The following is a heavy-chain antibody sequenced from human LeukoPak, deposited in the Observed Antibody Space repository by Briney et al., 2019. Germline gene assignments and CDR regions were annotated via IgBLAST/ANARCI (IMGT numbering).Heavy chain of an antibody. CDR1: GGSISSGSYY. CDR2: IYTSGST. Sequence: SQTLSLTCTVSGGSISSGSYYWSWVRQPAGKGLEWIGRIYTSGSTNYNPSLKSRVTISIDTSKNQFSLRLNSMTAADTAVYYCAIRGVSSNSLFDHWGQGTLVTVSS. CDR3: AIRGVSSNSLFDH. J-gene: IGHJ4*02. D-gene: IGHD6-6*01. V-gene: IGHV4-61*02.